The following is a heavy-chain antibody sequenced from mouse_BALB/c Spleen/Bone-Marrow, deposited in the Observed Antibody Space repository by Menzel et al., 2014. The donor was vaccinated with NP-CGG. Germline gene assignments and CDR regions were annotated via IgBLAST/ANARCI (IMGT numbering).Heavy chain of an antibody. D-gene: IGHD1-2*01. Sequence: VQLQQSGAELARPGASVKLSCKASGYTFTSYWMQWVKQRPGQGLEWIGAIYPGDGDTRYTQKFKGKATLTADKSSSTAYMQLSSLASEDSAVYYCKRSGFYGYGTYSDVWGAGTTVAVSS. J-gene: IGHJ1*01. V-gene: IGHV1-87*01. CDR2: IYPGDGDT. CDR3: KRSGFYGYGTYSDV. CDR1: GYTFTSYW.